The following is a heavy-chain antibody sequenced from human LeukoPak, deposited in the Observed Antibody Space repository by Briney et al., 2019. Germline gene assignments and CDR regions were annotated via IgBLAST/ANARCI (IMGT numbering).Heavy chain of an antibody. CDR3: ARGPNSNWSGLDF. CDR2: ISNDGSNK. Sequence: GGSLRLSCAASGLTFRSYGMHWVRQAPGKGLEWVAVISNDGSNKFYADSVKGRITISRDNSKNTLYLQMNSLRVEDTAVYYCARGPNSNWSGLDFWGQGTLLTVSS. CDR1: GLTFRSYG. D-gene: IGHD6-6*01. J-gene: IGHJ4*02. V-gene: IGHV3-30*03.